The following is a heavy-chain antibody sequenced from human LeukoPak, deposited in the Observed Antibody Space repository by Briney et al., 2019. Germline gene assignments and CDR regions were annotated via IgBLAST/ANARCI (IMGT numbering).Heavy chain of an antibody. D-gene: IGHD2-2*01. CDR1: GFTFSGSA. J-gene: IGHJ4*02. Sequence: PGGSLRLSCAASGFTFSGSAMHWVRQAPGKGLEWVSAISGSGDTTYYADSVKGRFTISRDNSKNTLYLQMNSLRPEDTAVYYCAKVGARGCSSSTCFIYWGQGTLVTVSS. CDR3: AKVGARGCSSSTCFIY. CDR2: ISGSGDTT. V-gene: IGHV3-23*01.